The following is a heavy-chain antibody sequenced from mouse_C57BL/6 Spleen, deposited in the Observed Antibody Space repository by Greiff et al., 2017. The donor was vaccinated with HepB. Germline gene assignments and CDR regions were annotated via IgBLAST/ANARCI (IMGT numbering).Heavy chain of an antibody. CDR1: GYTFTDYY. Sequence: VQLQQSGPELVKPGASVKISCKASGYTFTDYYMNWVKQSHGKSLEWIGDINPNNGGTSYNQKFKGKATLTVDKSSSTAYMELRSLTSEDSAVYYCARSRGITTVVEGDYWGQGTTLTVSS. CDR3: ARSRGITTVVEGDY. D-gene: IGHD1-1*01. J-gene: IGHJ2*01. CDR2: INPNNGGT. V-gene: IGHV1-26*01.